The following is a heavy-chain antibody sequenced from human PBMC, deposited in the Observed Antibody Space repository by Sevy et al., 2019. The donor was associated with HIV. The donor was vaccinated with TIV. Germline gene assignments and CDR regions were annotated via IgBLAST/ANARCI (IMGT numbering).Heavy chain of an antibody. D-gene: IGHD3-3*01. CDR1: GFTFSSYA. V-gene: IGHV3-23*01. Sequence: GGSPRLSCTSSGFTFSSYAMNWVRQAPGKGLEWVSTISHSGDSTYYADSVKGRFTISRDNSENTLYLQMNSLRAEDTALYYCAGRKVGDFWSGSIRGPWAGGPLFDYWGQGTLVTVSS. CDR3: AGRKVGDFWSGSIRGPWAGGPLFDY. CDR2: ISHSGDST. J-gene: IGHJ4*02.